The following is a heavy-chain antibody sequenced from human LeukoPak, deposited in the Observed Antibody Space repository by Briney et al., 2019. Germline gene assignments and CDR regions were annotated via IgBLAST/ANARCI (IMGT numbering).Heavy chain of an antibody. Sequence: GGSLRLSCAASGFTFSNAWMSWVRQAPGKGLEWVGRIKSKTGGGTTDYAAPVKGRFTISRDDSKNTLYLQMNSLKTEDTAVYYCTTDPPYSSSWYSPLKYFDYWGQGTLVTVSS. CDR2: IKSKTGGGTT. D-gene: IGHD6-13*01. CDR1: GFTFSNAW. CDR3: TTDPPYSSSWYSPLKYFDY. V-gene: IGHV3-15*01. J-gene: IGHJ4*02.